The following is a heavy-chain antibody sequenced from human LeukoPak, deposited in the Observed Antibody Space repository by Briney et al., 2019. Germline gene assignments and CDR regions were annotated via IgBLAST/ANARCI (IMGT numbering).Heavy chain of an antibody. V-gene: IGHV1-18*01. CDR3: ARDRDYGDYNTQDLFVY. Sequence: GASVKVSCKASGYTFSNFGMSWVRQAPGQGLEWMGWISAYNGNTNYAQRLQGRVTMTTDTSTSTAYMELRSLRSDDTAVYYCARDRDYGDYNTQDLFVYWGQGTLVTVSS. CDR1: GYTFSNFG. CDR2: ISAYNGNT. D-gene: IGHD4-17*01. J-gene: IGHJ4*02.